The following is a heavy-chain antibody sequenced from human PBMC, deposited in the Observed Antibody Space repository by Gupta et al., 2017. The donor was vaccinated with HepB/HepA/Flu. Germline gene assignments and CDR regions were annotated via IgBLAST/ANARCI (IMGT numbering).Heavy chain of an antibody. CDR3: AKDLWFWSGMDV. V-gene: IGHV3-23*01. CDR2: IASDMRQ. CDR1: GFTLGGNA. Sequence: EVQLLESGGDLVQPGGSLRLSCAVSGFTLGGNALSWVRQAPGKGLEWVSGIASDMRQHYTDSVRGRFTISRDNSENRVYLQMNSLRVEDTAVYYCAKDLWFWSGMDVWGKGTTVTVSS. D-gene: IGHD3-3*01. J-gene: IGHJ6*03.